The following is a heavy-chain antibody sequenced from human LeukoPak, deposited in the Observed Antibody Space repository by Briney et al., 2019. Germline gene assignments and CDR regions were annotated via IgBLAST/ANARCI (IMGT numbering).Heavy chain of an antibody. Sequence: GGSLRLSCVASGFTFADYAMHWVRQAPGKGLEWVSLISGDGGSTYYADSMKGRFTISRDNSKNSLYLQMNSLRTEDTALYYCARDSQEFFQHWGQGTLVTVSS. CDR1: GFTFADYA. CDR2: ISGDGGST. J-gene: IGHJ1*01. V-gene: IGHV3-43*02. CDR3: ARDSQEFFQH.